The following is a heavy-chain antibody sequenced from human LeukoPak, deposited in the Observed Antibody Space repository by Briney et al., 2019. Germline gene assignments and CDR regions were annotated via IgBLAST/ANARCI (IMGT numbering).Heavy chain of an antibody. CDR1: GFTVSSLA. V-gene: IGHV3-21*01. Sequence: GGSLRLSCAASGFTVSSLAMHWVRQAPGKGLEWVSSSGTRSGTKYYADSVKGRFTISRDSAIISVSLQINSLRAEDTAVYYCMVQITYGALSDPDFWGQGTLVTVSS. D-gene: IGHD3-16*01. J-gene: IGHJ4*02. CDR2: SGTRSGTK. CDR3: MVQITYGALSDPDF.